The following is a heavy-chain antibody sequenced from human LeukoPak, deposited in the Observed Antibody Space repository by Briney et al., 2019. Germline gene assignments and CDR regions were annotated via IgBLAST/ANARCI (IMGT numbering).Heavy chain of an antibody. V-gene: IGHV3-64*01. CDR2: INSNGGNT. J-gene: IGHJ5*02. CDR3: ARSRRSGYYYRFDP. D-gene: IGHD3-22*01. CDR1: GFTFSSYA. Sequence: PGGSLRLSCAASGFTFSSYAMHWVRQAPGKGLEHVSAINSNGGNTYYANSVKGRFTISRDNSKNTLYLQMGSLRAEDMAVYYCARSRRSGYYYRFDPWGQGTLVTVSS.